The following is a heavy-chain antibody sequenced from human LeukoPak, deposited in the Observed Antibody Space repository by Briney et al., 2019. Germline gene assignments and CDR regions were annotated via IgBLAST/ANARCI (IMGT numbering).Heavy chain of an antibody. Sequence: ASVKVSCKASGYTFTDYFMHWVRQAPGQGLEWMGWINPNSGGTNYAQKFQGWVTMTEDTSTDTAYMELSSLRSEDTAVYYCASADLRLYTIRYFEYWGQGTLVTVSS. J-gene: IGHJ4*02. CDR3: ASADLRLYTIRYFEY. D-gene: IGHD6-25*01. CDR1: GYTFTDYF. V-gene: IGHV1-2*04. CDR2: INPNSGGT.